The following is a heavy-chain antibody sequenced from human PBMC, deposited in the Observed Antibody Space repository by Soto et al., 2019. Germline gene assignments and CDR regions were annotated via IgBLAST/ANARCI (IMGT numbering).Heavy chain of an antibody. CDR2: IDWDDDK. Sequence: SGPTLVNPTQTLTLTCTFSGFSLSTSGMCVSWIRQPPGKALEWLALIDWDDDKYYSTSLKTRLTISKDTSKNQVVLTMTNMDPVDTATYYCARAYYDSSGYYYRYYHGMDVWGQGTTVTVSS. CDR1: GFSLSTSGMC. CDR3: ARAYYDSSGYYYRYYHGMDV. V-gene: IGHV2-70*01. D-gene: IGHD3-22*01. J-gene: IGHJ6*02.